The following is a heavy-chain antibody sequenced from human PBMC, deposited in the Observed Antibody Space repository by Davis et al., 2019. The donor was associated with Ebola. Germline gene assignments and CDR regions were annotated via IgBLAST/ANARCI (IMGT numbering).Heavy chain of an antibody. CDR1: GFTFSSYW. CDR2: INSDGSST. CDR3: ARDHYDTSAHNWFDS. J-gene: IGHJ5*01. Sequence: PGGSLRLSCAASGFTFSSYWMHWVRQAPGKGLVWGSRINSDGSSTNYADSVKGRFTISRDNAKNSLYLQMNSLRAEDTAVYYCARDHYDTSAHNWFDSWGQRTLVTVSS. D-gene: IGHD3-22*01. V-gene: IGHV3-74*01.